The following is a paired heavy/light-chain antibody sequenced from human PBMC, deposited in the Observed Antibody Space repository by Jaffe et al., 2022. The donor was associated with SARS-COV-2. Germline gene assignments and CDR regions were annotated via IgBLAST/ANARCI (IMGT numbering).Heavy chain of an antibody. V-gene: IGHV5-51*01. CDR3: ARSGCGGDCYSLSAGYYYYYMDV. D-gene: IGHD2-21*02. Sequence: EVQLVQSGAEVKKPGESLKISCKGSGYSFTSYWIGWVRQMPGKGLEWMGIIYPGDSDTRYSPSFQGQVTISADKSISTAYLQWSSLKASDTAMYYCARSGCGGDCYSLSAGYYYYYMDVWGKGTTVTVSS. J-gene: IGHJ6*03. CDR2: IYPGDSDT. CDR1: GYSFTSYW.
Light chain of an antibody. V-gene: IGLV2-11*01. J-gene: IGLJ2*01. CDR2: DVS. CDR3: CSYAGSYTV. Sequence: QSALTQPRSVSGSPGQSVTISCTGTSSDVGGYNYVSWYQQHPGKAPKLMIYDVSKRPSGVPDRFSGSKSGNTASLTISGLQAEDEADYYCCSYAGSYTVFGGGTKLTVL. CDR1: SSDVGGYNY.